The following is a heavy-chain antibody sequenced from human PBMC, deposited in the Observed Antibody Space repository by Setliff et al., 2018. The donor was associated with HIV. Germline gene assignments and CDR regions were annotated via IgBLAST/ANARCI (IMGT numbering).Heavy chain of an antibody. Sequence: LRLSCAASGFTFSTYWMSWVRQAPGKGLEWVACMNPRDSQIYYVDSVKGRFTLSSDNAENSLYLQMNSLRADDTAFYYCAALGYSSTWNYWGRGTLVTVSS. CDR1: GFTFSTYW. J-gene: IGHJ4*02. V-gene: IGHV3-7*03. D-gene: IGHD6-13*01. CDR2: MNPRDSQI. CDR3: AALGYSSTWNY.